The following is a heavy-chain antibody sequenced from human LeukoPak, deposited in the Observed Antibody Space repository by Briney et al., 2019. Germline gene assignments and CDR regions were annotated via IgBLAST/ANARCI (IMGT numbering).Heavy chain of an antibody. CDR3: ARDGLQHYYDSSVSKEYFQH. CDR1: GFTFSTYA. Sequence: GGSLRLSCAASGFTFSTYAISWVRKAPGKGLEWVSCISSTSNYIFYADSVRGRFTISRDNAKNSLYLQMDSLRAEDTGVYYCARDGLQHYYDSSVSKEYFQHWGQGTLVTVSS. V-gene: IGHV3-21*01. CDR2: ISSTSNYI. D-gene: IGHD3-22*01. J-gene: IGHJ1*01.